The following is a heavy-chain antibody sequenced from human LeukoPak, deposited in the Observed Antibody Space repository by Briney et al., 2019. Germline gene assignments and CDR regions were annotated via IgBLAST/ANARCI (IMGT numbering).Heavy chain of an antibody. Sequence: ASVKVSCKASGYTFTTYNIHWVRQAPGQGLEWMGWINPNSGGTNYAQKFQGRVSMTRDTSISTAYMELSRLRSDDTAVYYCARGGVEYYFDYWGQGTLVTVSS. V-gene: IGHV1-2*02. CDR1: GYTFTTYN. CDR2: INPNSGGT. J-gene: IGHJ4*02. CDR3: ARGGVEYYFDY. D-gene: IGHD3-10*01.